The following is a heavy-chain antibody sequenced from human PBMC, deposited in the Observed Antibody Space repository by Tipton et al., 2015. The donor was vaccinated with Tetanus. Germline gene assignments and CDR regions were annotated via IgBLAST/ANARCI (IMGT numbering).Heavy chain of an antibody. J-gene: IGHJ6*02. D-gene: IGHD2-2*01. CDR3: ASGSSIRHGLDV. CDR1: GYSFTRYG. V-gene: IGHV1-8*01. CDR2: MNPASGNT. Sequence: QVQLVQSGAEVKKPGASVKVSCKTSGYSFTRYGISWVRQATGQGLEWMGWMNPASGNTGYAQKFQGKVTMTTNTSITTAFMEVTSLTHEDTAVYYCASGSSIRHGLDVWGHGTSVTVSS.